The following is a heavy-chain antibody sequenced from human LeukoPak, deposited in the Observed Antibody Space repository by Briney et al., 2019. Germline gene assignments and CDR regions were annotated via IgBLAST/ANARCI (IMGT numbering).Heavy chain of an antibody. CDR2: ISSSGSTI. D-gene: IGHD6-19*01. Sequence: GGSLRLSCAASGFTFSSYEMNWVRQAPGKGLEWVSYISSSGSTIYYADSVKGRFTISRDNSKKTLFLQLNSLRAEDTAVYYCAKDARRTNGWYYFDYWGQGALVTVSS. J-gene: IGHJ4*02. V-gene: IGHV3-48*03. CDR3: AKDARRTNGWYYFDY. CDR1: GFTFSSYE.